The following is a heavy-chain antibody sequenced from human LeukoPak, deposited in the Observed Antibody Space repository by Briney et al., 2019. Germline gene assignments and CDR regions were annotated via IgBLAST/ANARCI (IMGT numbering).Heavy chain of an antibody. CDR1: GFTFSSYS. D-gene: IGHD3-22*01. CDR2: ISSSSSTI. J-gene: IGHJ5*02. V-gene: IGHV3-48*01. Sequence: GGSLRLSCAASGFTFSSYSMTWVRQAPGKGLEWVSYISSSSSTIYYADSVKGRFTISRDNAKNSLYLQMNSLRAEDTAVYYCARDLTPYYYDSSGFDDWGQGTLVTVSS. CDR3: ARDLTPYYYDSSGFDD.